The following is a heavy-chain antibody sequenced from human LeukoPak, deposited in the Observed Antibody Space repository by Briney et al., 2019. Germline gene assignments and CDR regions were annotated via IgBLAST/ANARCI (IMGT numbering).Heavy chain of an antibody. CDR3: ATRRMSYYYDSSGYYSPFDY. J-gene: IGHJ4*02. CDR1: GYTFTSYY. V-gene: IGHV1-69*02. CDR2: IIPILGIA. Sequence: ASVKVSCKASGYTFTSYYMHWVRQAPGQGLEWMGRIIPILGIANYAQKFQGRVTITADKSTSTAYMELSSLRSEDTAVYYCATRRMSYYYDSSGYYSPFDYWGQGTLVTVSS. D-gene: IGHD3-22*01.